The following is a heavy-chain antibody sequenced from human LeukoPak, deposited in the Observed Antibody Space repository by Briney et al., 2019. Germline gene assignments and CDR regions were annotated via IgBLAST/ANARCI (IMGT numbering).Heavy chain of an antibody. CDR2: ISSSSGYI. Sequence: GGSLRLSCAASRFTFSSYSMNWVRQAPGKGLEWVSSISSSSGYIYYADSVKGRFTISRDNAKNLLYLQMNSLRAEDTAVYYCARVGGYYDSSGYYFDYWGQGTLVTVSS. CDR3: ARVGGYYDSSGYYFDY. D-gene: IGHD3-22*01. CDR1: RFTFSSYS. V-gene: IGHV3-21*01. J-gene: IGHJ4*02.